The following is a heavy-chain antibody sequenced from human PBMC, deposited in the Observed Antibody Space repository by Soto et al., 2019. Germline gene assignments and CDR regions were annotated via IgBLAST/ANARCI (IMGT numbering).Heavy chain of an antibody. CDR2: IYPGDSDT. Sequence: KVSCKASGYSFTSYWIGWVRQMPGKGLEWMGIIYPGDSDTRYSPSFQGQVTISADKSISTAYLQWSSLRASDTAMYYCARVFGVVPLYYYGMDVWGQGTTVTVSS. V-gene: IGHV5-51*01. CDR3: ARVFGVVPLYYYGMDV. CDR1: GYSFTSYW. D-gene: IGHD3-3*01. J-gene: IGHJ6*02.